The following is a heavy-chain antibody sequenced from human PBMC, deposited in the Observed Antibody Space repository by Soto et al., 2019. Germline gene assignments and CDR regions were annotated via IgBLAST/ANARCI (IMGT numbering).Heavy chain of an antibody. CDR3: ARVDAAASRTNYYYYGMDV. V-gene: IGHV3-53*01. Sequence: PGGSLRLSCAASGFTVSSNYMSWVRQAPGKGLEWVSVIYSGGSTYYADSVKGRFTISRDNSKNTLYLQMNSLRAEDTAVYYCARVDAAASRTNYYYYGMDVWGQGTTVTVSS. CDR1: GFTVSSNY. J-gene: IGHJ6*02. D-gene: IGHD6-13*01. CDR2: IYSGGST.